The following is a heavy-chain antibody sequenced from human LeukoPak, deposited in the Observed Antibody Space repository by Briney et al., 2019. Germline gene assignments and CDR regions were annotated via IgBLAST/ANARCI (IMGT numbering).Heavy chain of an antibody. CDR2: ITKKADSYTT. D-gene: IGHD3-10*01. CDR3: ARAFYDSGNHLPDY. CDR1: GFTFSDHY. J-gene: IGHJ4*02. V-gene: IGHV3-72*01. Sequence: GGSLRLACAASGFTFSDHYMDWVRQAPGKGLEWVGRITKKADSYTTVYAASVKGRFTISRDDSKNSLYLQMNSLKTEDTAVYYCARAFYDSGNHLPDYWGQGTLVTVSS.